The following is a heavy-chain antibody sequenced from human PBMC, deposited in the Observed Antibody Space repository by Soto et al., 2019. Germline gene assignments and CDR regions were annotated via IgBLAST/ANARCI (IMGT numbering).Heavy chain of an antibody. J-gene: IGHJ5*02. CDR1: GGSISSPSYY. D-gene: IGHD6-6*01. CDR2: IYYSGNT. CDR3: ARARPIAARPGWFDP. V-gene: IGHV4-39*01. Sequence: TLSLTCSVSGGSISSPSYYWGWIRQPPGKGLEWIGSIYYSGNTYYNPSLKSRVTIFVDTSRNQFSLKVNSVTAADTAVYYCARARPIAARPGWFDPWGQGTLVTVSS.